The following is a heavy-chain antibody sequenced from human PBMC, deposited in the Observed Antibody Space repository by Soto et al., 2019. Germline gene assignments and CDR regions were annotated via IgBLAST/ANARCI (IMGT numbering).Heavy chain of an antibody. J-gene: IGHJ4*02. CDR3: ARDLEHGSGDHHPRAGEIDY. CDR2: ISYDGSNK. V-gene: IGHV3-30-3*01. CDR1: GFTFSSYA. Sequence: QVQLVESGGGVVQPGRSLRLSCAASGFTFSSYAMHWVRQAPGTGLEWVAVISYDGSNKYYADSVKGRFTISRDNSKNTLYMQMNGQRAEDTAVYYCARDLEHGSGDHHPRAGEIDYWGQGTLVIVSS. D-gene: IGHD3-10*01.